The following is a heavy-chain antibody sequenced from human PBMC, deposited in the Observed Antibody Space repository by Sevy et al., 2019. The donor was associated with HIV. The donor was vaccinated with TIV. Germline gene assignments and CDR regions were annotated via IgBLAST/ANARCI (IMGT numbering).Heavy chain of an antibody. J-gene: IGHJ4*02. V-gene: IGHV3-9*01. CDR3: AKAPSGYYYGSGRFYFDY. CDR2: ISWNSGSI. CDR1: GYTFDDYA. Sequence: GGSLRLSCAASGYTFDDYAMHWVRQAPGKGLEWVSGISWNSGSIGYADSVKGRFTISRDNAKNSLYLQMNSLRAEDTALYYCAKAPSGYYYGSGRFYFDYWSQGTLVTVSS. D-gene: IGHD3-10*01.